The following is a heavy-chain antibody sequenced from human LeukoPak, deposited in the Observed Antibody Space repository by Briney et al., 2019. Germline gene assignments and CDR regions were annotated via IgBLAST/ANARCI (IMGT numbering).Heavy chain of an antibody. J-gene: IGHJ6*02. V-gene: IGHV6-1*01. CDR2: TYYRSKWYN. D-gene: IGHD6-19*01. Sequence: SQTLSLTCAIAGDSVSSNSAAWHWIRQSPSRGLEWLGRTYYRSKWYNDYAVSVKSRITINPDTSKNQFSLQLNSVTPEDTAVYYCARQYSSGWSYYYGMDVWGQGTTVTVSS. CDR3: ARQYSSGWSYYYGMDV. CDR1: GDSVSSNSAA.